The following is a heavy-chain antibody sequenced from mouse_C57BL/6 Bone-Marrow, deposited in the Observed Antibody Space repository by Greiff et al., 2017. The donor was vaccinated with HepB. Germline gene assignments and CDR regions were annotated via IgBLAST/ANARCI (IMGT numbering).Heavy chain of an antibody. CDR3: ARHILFSWFAY. Sequence: EVMLVESGGDLVKPGGSLKLSCAASGFTFSSYGMSWVRQTPDKRLEWVATISSGGSYTYYPDSVKGRFTISRDNAKNTLYLQMSSLKSEDTAMYYCARHILFSWFAYWGQGTLVTVSA. V-gene: IGHV5-6*01. CDR2: ISSGGSYT. CDR1: GFTFSSYG. J-gene: IGHJ3*01.